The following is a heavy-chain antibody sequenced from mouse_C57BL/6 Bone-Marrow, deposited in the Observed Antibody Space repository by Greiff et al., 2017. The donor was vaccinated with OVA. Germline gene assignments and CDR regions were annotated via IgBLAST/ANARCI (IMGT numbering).Heavy chain of an antibody. J-gene: IGHJ4*01. CDR3: ARKGLPYAMDY. D-gene: IGHD3-3*01. CDR1: GFSLSTSGMG. V-gene: IGHV8-11*01. Sequence: QVTLKVSGPGILQPSQTLSLTCSFSGFSLSTSGMGVGWIHQPSGNGLEWLAHIWWNDNKYYNTALKSRLTISKDTSNNQVFLKIASVDTADTATYYCARKGLPYAMDYWGQGTSVTVSS. CDR2: IWWNDNK.